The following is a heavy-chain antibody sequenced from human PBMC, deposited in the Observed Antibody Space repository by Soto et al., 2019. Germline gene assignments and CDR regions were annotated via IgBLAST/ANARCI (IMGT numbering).Heavy chain of an antibody. V-gene: IGHV4-61*01. CDR1: GGSVSSGSYY. CDR2: IYYSGST. CDR3: ARDHYVYDILTGYGYYYGMDV. Sequence: SETLSLICTVSGGSVSSGSYYWSWIRQPPGKGLEWIGYIYYSGSTNYNPSLKSRVTISVDTSKNQFSLKLSSVTAADTAVYYCARDHYVYDILTGYGYYYGMDVRGQGTTVTVSS. J-gene: IGHJ6*02. D-gene: IGHD3-9*01.